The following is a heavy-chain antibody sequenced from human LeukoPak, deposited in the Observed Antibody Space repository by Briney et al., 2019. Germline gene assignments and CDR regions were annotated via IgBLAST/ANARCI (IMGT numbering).Heavy chain of an antibody. Sequence: GGSLRLSCAASGFTFSSYSMHWVHQAPGKGLEWVSFIGSSSSYIHYSDSVKGRFTISRDNAKNSVHLQMNSLRAEDTAVYYCARQPFIVVPTDSWGQGTLVTVSS. CDR1: GFTFSSYS. J-gene: IGHJ4*02. D-gene: IGHD3-22*01. CDR2: IGSSSSYI. V-gene: IGHV3-21*01. CDR3: ARQPFIVVPTDS.